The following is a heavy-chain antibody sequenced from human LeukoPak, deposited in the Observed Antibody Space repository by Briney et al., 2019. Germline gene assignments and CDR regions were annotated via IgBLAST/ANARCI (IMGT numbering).Heavy chain of an antibody. D-gene: IGHD7-27*01. CDR3: AKDGVWGYIDY. Sequence: GGSLRLSCAASGFTFSNHAMSWVRQAPGKGLEWVSSISGGGDRINYADSVKGRFTISRDKSKSTVYLQMNSLRVDDTAVYFCAKDGVWGYIDYWGQGTLVIVSP. J-gene: IGHJ4*02. V-gene: IGHV3-23*01. CDR2: ISGGGDRI. CDR1: GFTFSNHA.